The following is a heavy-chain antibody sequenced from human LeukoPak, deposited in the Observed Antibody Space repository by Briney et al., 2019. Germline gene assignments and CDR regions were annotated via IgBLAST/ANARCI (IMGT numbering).Heavy chain of an antibody. D-gene: IGHD3-22*01. Sequence: SETLSLTCTVSGGSISSYYWSWIRQPPGKGLEWIGYIYYSGSTNYNPSLKSRVTISVDTSKNQFSLKLSSVTAADTAVYYCARVPPYYYDSSGFDYWGQEPWSPSPQ. CDR2: IYYSGST. CDR1: GGSISSYY. J-gene: IGHJ4*01. CDR3: ARVPPYYYDSSGFDY. V-gene: IGHV4-59*01.